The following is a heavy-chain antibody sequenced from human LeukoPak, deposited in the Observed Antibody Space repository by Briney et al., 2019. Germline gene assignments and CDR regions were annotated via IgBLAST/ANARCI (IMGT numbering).Heavy chain of an antibody. CDR2: IIPIFGTA. Sequence: SVRVSCKASGGTFSSYAISWVRQAPGQGLEWMGGIIPIFGTANYAQKFQGRVTITADESTSTAYMELSSLRSEDTAVYYCARFYCSSTSCPRYFDLWGRGTLVTVSS. V-gene: IGHV1-69*13. CDR3: ARFYCSSTSCPRYFDL. J-gene: IGHJ2*01. CDR1: GGTFSSYA. D-gene: IGHD2-2*01.